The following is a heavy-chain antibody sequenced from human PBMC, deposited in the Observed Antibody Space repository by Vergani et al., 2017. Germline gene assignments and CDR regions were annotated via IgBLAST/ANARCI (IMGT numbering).Heavy chain of an antibody. V-gene: IGHV1-69*12. J-gene: IGHJ5*02. CDR1: GGTFSSYA. CDR3: ARGQDIVVVPAARVDWFDP. Sequence: QVQLVQSGAEVKKPGSSVKVSCKASGGTFSSYAISWVRQAPGQGLEWMGGIIPIFGTANYAQKFQGRVTITADESTSTAYMELSSLRSEDTAVYYCARGQDIVVVPAARVDWFDPWGQGTLVTVSS. CDR2: IIPIFGTA. D-gene: IGHD2-2*01.